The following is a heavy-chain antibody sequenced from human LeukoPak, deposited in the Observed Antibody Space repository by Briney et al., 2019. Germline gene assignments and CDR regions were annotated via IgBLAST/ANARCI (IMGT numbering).Heavy chain of an antibody. CDR3: ARWESSSWYLDAFDI. J-gene: IGHJ3*02. CDR2: ISYDGSNK. V-gene: IGHV3-30*14. D-gene: IGHD6-13*01. Sequence: GGSLRLSCAASGFTFSSYAMHWVRQAPGKGLEWVAVISYDGSNKYYADSVKGRFTISRDNSKNTLYLQMNSLRAEDTAVYYCARWESSSWYLDAFDIWGQGTMVTVSS. CDR1: GFTFSSYA.